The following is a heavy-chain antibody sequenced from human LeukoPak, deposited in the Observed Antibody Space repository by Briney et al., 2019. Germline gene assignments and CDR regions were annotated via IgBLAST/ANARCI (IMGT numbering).Heavy chain of an antibody. J-gene: IGHJ4*02. CDR1: GFTFSSYG. CDR2: IRYDGSNK. D-gene: IGHD3-22*01. Sequence: GGSLRLSCAASGFTFSSYGMHWVRQAPGKGLEWVAFIRYDGSNKYYADSVKGRFTISRDNSKNTLYLQMNSLRAEDTAVYYCAKDRITYYYDSSGYTFDYWGQRTLVTVSS. CDR3: AKDRITYYYDSSGYTFDY. V-gene: IGHV3-30*02.